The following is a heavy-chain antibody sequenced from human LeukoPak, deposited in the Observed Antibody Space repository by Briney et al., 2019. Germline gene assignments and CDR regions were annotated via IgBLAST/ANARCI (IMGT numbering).Heavy chain of an antibody. CDR3: ARGPRIARV. V-gene: IGHV4-34*01. CDR1: GGSFSAYF. Sequence: SETLSLTCAVYGGSFSAYFWTWIRQPPGKGLEWIGEINHSGSTNYNPSLKSRVTISVDTSKNQFSLKLSSVTAADTAVYYCARGPRIARVWGQGTLVTVSS. J-gene: IGHJ4*02. D-gene: IGHD6-13*01. CDR2: INHSGST.